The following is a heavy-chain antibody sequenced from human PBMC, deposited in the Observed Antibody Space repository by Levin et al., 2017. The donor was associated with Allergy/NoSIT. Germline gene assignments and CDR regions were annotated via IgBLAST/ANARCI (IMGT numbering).Heavy chain of an antibody. CDR2: ISYDGSNK. CDR1: GFTFSSYA. V-gene: IGHV3-30-3*01. D-gene: IGHD3-3*01. CDR3: ARAGYYDFWSGYYTDDGMDV. Sequence: PGESLKISCAASGFTFSSYAMHWVRQAPGKGLEWVAVISYDGSNKYYADSVKGRFTISRDNSKNTLYLQMNSLRAEDTAVYYCARAGYYDFWSGYYTDDGMDVWGQGTTVTVSS. J-gene: IGHJ6*02.